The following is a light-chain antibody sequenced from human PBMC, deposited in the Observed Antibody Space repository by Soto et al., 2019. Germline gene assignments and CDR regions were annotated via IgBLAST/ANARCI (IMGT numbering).Light chain of an antibody. V-gene: IGLV2-14*01. J-gene: IGLJ1*01. CDR2: EVH. Sequence: QSSLSQPASVSGSPEESITVSCFGSISDICSHNYFSWYRQYPGEAPRLLIYEVHSRPSGVSSRFSGSKSGNTASLTISGLQAADEDDYYCAAYLTTSXLEVVGTGTKVXV. CDR3: AAYLTTSXLEV. CDR1: ISDICSHNY.